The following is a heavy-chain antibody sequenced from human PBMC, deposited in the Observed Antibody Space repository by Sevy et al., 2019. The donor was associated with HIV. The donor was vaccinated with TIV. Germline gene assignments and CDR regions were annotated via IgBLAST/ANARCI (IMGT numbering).Heavy chain of an antibody. CDR3: ARDDSGWLRSTARIAAAGEGY. CDR2: IWYDGSNK. Sequence: GGSLRLSCAASGFTFSSYGMHWVRQAPGKGLEWVAVIWYDGSNKYYADSVKGRFTISRDNSKNTLYLQMNSLRAEDTAVYYCARDDSGWLRSTARIAAAGEGYWGQGTLVTVSS. J-gene: IGHJ4*02. V-gene: IGHV3-33*01. CDR1: GFTFSSYG. D-gene: IGHD6-13*01.